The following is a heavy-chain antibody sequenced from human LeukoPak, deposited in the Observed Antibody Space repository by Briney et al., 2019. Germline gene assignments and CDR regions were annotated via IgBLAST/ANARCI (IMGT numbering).Heavy chain of an antibody. Sequence: SETLSLTCTVSDYSINNPYYWGWLRQPPGKGLEWIAAIYYNGITLYNPSLNGRVAISVDTSKNQFSLKMTSGTAADTAVYYCARLAACNTALCGTARWQFDSWGQGILVTVSS. CDR3: ARLAACNTALCGTARWQFDS. D-gene: IGHD4-23*01. CDR1: DYSINNPYY. V-gene: IGHV4-38-2*02. CDR2: IYYNGIT. J-gene: IGHJ4*02.